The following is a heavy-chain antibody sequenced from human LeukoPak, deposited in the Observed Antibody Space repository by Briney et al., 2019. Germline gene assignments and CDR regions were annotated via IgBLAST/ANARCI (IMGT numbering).Heavy chain of an antibody. CDR2: IYSGGST. Sequence: AGGSLRLPCAASGFTVSSNYMSWVRQAPRKGLEWVSVIYSGGSTYYADSVKGRFTISRDNSKNTLYLQMNSLRAEDTAVYYCARVDTYSYGYDYWGQGTLVTVSS. V-gene: IGHV3-53*01. CDR3: ARVDTYSYGYDY. J-gene: IGHJ4*02. D-gene: IGHD5-18*01. CDR1: GFTVSSNY.